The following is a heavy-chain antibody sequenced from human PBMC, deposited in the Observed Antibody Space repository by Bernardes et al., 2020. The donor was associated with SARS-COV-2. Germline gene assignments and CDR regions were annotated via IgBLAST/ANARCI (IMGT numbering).Heavy chain of an antibody. D-gene: IGHD5-18*01. CDR1: GYSFTSYW. CDR3: ARLVRIVDTAMANWFDP. CDR2: IDPSDSYT. V-gene: IGHV5-10-1*01. Sequence: GESLKISCKGSGYSFTSYWISWVRQMPGKGLEWMGRIDPSDSYTNYSPSFQGHVTISADKSISTAYLQWSSLKASDTAMYYCARLVRIVDTAMANWFDPWGQGTLVTVSS. J-gene: IGHJ5*02.